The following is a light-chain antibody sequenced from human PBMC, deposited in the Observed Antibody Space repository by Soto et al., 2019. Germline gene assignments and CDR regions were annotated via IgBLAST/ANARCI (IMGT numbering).Light chain of an antibody. J-gene: IGLJ1*01. Sequence: QSVLTQPPSASGTPGQRVIISCSGSSSNIGRNTVDWYQHLPGTAPRLLIYNNNQRPSGVPDRFSGSKSGTSASLAISGLQSEDEADYYCATWNDSPSDSYVFGTGTKVTVL. CDR2: NNN. CDR3: ATWNDSPSDSYV. V-gene: IGLV1-44*01. CDR1: SSNIGRNT.